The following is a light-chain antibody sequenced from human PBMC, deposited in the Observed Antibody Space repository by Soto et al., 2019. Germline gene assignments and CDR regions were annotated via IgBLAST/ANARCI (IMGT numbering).Light chain of an antibody. CDR3: QQYNDWRT. Sequence: EIVMTQSPAILSVSPGERVTLSCRASQSITSNLAWYQQKPGQAPRLLIYGASTRATGIPARCSGSGSGTEFTLTISSLQSEDFAVYYCQQYNDWRTFGQGTKVEIK. J-gene: IGKJ1*01. CDR1: QSITSN. CDR2: GAS. V-gene: IGKV3-15*01.